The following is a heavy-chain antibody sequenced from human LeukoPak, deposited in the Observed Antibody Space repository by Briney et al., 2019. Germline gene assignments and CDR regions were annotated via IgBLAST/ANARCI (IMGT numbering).Heavy chain of an antibody. CDR1: GFTFSSYG. J-gene: IGHJ4*02. Sequence: GRSLRLSCAASGFTFSSYGMHWVRQAPGRGLEWVAVIWYDGSNKYYADSVKGRFTISRDNSKNTLYLQMNSLRAEDTAVYYCARDGADSSSWYGDYWGQGTLVTVSS. D-gene: IGHD6-13*01. CDR3: ARDGADSSSWYGDY. V-gene: IGHV3-30*19. CDR2: IWYDGSNK.